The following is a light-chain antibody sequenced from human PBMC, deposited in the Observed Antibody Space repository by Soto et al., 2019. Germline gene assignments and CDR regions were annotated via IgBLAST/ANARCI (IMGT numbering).Light chain of an antibody. CDR1: QSVSSSY. V-gene: IGKV3-20*01. CDR3: QQFGSSSWT. Sequence: ESVLTQSPGTRSFSPGEKATLSCRASQSVSSSYLAWYQQKPGQAPRLLIYGASSRATGIPDRFSGSGSGTDFTLTVSRLEPEDFAVYYCQQFGSSSWTFGQGTKVEIK. J-gene: IGKJ1*01. CDR2: GAS.